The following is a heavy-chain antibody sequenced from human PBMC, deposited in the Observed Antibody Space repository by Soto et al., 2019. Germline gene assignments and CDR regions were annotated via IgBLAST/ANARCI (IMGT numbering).Heavy chain of an antibody. Sequence: SVKVSCKASGGTFSSYAISWVRQAPGQGLEWMGGIIPIFGTANYAQKFQGRVTITADESTSTAYMELSSLRSEDTAVYYCARVDPKYCSSTSCYGPRFDYWGQGALVTVSS. CDR3: ARVDPKYCSSTSCYGPRFDY. D-gene: IGHD2-2*01. CDR1: GGTFSSYA. CDR2: IIPIFGTA. J-gene: IGHJ4*02. V-gene: IGHV1-69*13.